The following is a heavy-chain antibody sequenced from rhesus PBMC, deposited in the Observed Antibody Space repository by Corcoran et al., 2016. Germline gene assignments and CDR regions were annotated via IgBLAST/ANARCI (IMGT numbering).Heavy chain of an antibody. V-gene: IGHV3-16*02. CDR3: TRDRRGGGY. Sequence: EVLLVESGGGLVKPGGSLRLSCVASGFTFSNYWLSWVRQAAGKGLDGVAFIKKKAEGGATAYAESVKGRFTISRDDSKNTLYLQMSSLNTEDTAVYYCTRDRRGGGYWGQGVLVTVSS. CDR2: IKKKAEGGAT. D-gene: IGHD2-39*02. CDR1: GFTFSNYW. J-gene: IGHJ4*01.